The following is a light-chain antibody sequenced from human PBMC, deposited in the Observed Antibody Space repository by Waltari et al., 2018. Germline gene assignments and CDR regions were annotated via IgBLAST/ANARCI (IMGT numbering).Light chain of an antibody. CDR1: QDIAGY. CDR2: VSS. CDR3: QQLHTYPLT. J-gene: IGKJ4*01. Sequence: IQLTQSPSSLSASVGDRVTITCRASQDIAGYLAWYQQKPGKAPNLLIYVSSTLQSGVPSMFSGSGSGTVFTLTISSLQPEDFATYYCQQLHTYPLTFGGGTTVDI. V-gene: IGKV1-9*01.